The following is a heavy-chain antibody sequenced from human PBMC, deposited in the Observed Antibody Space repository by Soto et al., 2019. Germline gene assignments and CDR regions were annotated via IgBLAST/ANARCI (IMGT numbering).Heavy chain of an antibody. CDR3: ARDLGRHDYDKNDAMNI. D-gene: IGHD4-17*01. Sequence: QVQLVESGGGVVQPGTSLRLSCDVSGFTFRSCGMHWVRQAPGKGLEWVAVLWYDGRNKFYADSVRGRFTISRDNSRNTLYLQMNSLRDEDTAVYYCARDLGRHDYDKNDAMNIWGQGTKVTVS. V-gene: IGHV3-33*01. CDR2: LWYDGRNK. J-gene: IGHJ3*02. CDR1: GFTFRSCG.